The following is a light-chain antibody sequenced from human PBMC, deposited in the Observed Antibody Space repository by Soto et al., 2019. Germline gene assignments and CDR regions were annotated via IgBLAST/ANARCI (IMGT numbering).Light chain of an antibody. CDR2: GAS. CDR1: QSVSSNS. CDR3: QQYGSSPGDT. Sequence: EIVLTQSPGTLSLSPGERATLSCRASQSVSSNSLAWYQQRPGQAPRLLIYGASSRATGSPDRFSGSGSGTDFTLTISRLEPEDFAVYYCQQYGSSPGDTFGQGTKLEIK. V-gene: IGKV3-20*01. J-gene: IGKJ2*01.